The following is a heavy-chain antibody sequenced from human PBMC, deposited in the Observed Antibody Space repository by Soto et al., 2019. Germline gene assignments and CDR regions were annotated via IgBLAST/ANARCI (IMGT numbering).Heavy chain of an antibody. CDR3: ARGRRPSGVVGDFDY. CDR1: GGSFSGYY. Sequence: SETLSLTCAVYGGSFSGYYWSWIRQPPGKGLEWIGEINHSGSTNYNPSLKSRVTISVDTSKNQFSLKLSSVTAADTAVYYCARGRRPSGVVGDFDYWGQGTLVTVSS. D-gene: IGHD2-15*01. CDR2: INHSGST. V-gene: IGHV4-34*01. J-gene: IGHJ4*02.